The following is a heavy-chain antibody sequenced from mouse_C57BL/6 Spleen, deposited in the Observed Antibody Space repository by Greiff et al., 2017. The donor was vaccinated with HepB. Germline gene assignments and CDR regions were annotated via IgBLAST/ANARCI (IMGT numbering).Heavy chain of an antibody. CDR2: IDPSDSYT. Sequence: VQLQESGAELVMPGASVKLSCKASGYTFTSYWMHWVKQRPGQGLEWIGEIDPSDSYTNYNQKFKGKSTLTVDKSSSTAYMQLSSLTSEDSAVYYCARWDTTASMDYWGQGTSVTVSS. CDR1: GYTFTSYW. J-gene: IGHJ4*01. D-gene: IGHD1-2*01. V-gene: IGHV1-69*01. CDR3: ARWDTTASMDY.